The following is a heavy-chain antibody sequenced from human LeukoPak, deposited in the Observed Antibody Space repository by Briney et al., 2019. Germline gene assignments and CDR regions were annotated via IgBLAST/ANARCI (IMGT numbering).Heavy chain of an antibody. V-gene: IGHV7-4-1*02. CDR3: AREVAIGRAAMEGLLH. Sequence: ASVKVPCNASGYSFTGYDINWVRQAPGQGLEWMGWINTNTGNPAYAQGFTGRFVFSLDTSVSTAYLQISSLKADDTAVYYCAREVAIGRAAMEGLLHWGQGTLVTVSS. D-gene: IGHD5-18*01. J-gene: IGHJ4*02. CDR1: GYSFTGYD. CDR2: INTNTGNP.